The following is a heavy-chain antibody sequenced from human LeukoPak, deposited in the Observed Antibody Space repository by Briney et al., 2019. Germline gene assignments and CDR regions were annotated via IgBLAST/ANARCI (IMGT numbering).Heavy chain of an antibody. V-gene: IGHV4-59*12. J-gene: IGHJ4*02. CDR1: GGSISSYY. CDR2: IYYSGST. Sequence: PSETLSLTCTVSGGSISSYYWSWIRQPPGKGLEWIGYIYYSGSTYYNPSLKSRVTISVDTSKNQFSLKLSSVTAADTAVYYCAREGEDFNWNGYFDYWGQGTLVTVSS. CDR3: AREGEDFNWNGYFDY. D-gene: IGHD1-1*01.